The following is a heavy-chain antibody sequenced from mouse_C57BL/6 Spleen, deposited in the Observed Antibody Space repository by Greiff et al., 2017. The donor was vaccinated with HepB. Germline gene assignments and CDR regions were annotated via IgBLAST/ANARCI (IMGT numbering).Heavy chain of an antibody. D-gene: IGHD2-3*01. CDR3: AREDGYYWYFEV. CDR2: IYPGSGST. V-gene: IGHV1-55*01. CDR1: GYTFTSYW. J-gene: IGHJ1*03. Sequence: QVQLQQPGAELVKPGASVKMSCKASGYTFTSYWITWVKQRPGQGLEWIGDIYPGSGSTNYNEKFKSKATLTVDTSSSTAYMQLSSLTSEDSAVYYCAREDGYYWYFEVWGTGTTVTVSS.